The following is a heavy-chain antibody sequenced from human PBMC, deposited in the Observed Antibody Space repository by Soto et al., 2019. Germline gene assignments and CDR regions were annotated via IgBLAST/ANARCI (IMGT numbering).Heavy chain of an antibody. CDR3: AKGGRQWLVTSDFNY. D-gene: IGHD6-19*01. J-gene: IGHJ4*02. Sequence: PVGPLRLSCSASEFTFSDYAMHWVLKNPFKGLEWVAVVSHDGRNTHYADSVKGRFTISRDSSKDTVSLEMTSLRAEDTAVYYCAKGGRQWLVTSDFNYWGQGALVTVSS. CDR1: EFTFSDYA. V-gene: IGHV3-30*18. CDR2: VSHDGRNT.